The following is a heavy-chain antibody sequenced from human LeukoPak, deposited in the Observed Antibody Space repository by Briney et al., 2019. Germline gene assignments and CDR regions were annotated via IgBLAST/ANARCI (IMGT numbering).Heavy chain of an antibody. V-gene: IGHV3-7*03. D-gene: IGHD2-2*01. CDR2: IKQDGSEK. CDR1: GFTFSSYW. CDR3: AREGVYCSSTSCYGILDYFDY. J-gene: IGHJ4*02. Sequence: GGSLRLSCAASGFTFSSYWMSWVRQAPGKGPEWVANIKQDGSEKYYVDSVKGRFTISRDNAKNSLYLQMNSLRAEDTAVYYCAREGVYCSSTSCYGILDYFDYWGQGTLVTVSS.